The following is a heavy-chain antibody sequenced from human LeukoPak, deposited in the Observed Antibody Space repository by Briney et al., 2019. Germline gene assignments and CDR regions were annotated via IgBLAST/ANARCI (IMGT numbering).Heavy chain of an antibody. D-gene: IGHD3-16*01. J-gene: IGHJ3*02. CDR1: GFTFDDYA. Sequence: PGGSLRLSCAASGFTFDDYAMHWVRQAPGKGLEWVSGISWNSGSIGYADSVKGRFTISRDNAKNSLYLQMNSLRAEDMALYYCAKDLREGPIFDAFDIWGQGTMVTVSS. V-gene: IGHV3-9*03. CDR3: AKDLREGPIFDAFDI. CDR2: ISWNSGSI.